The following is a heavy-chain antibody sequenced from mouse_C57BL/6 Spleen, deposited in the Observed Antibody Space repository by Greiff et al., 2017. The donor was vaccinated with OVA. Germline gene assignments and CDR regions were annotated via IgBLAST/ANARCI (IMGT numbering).Heavy chain of an antibody. J-gene: IGHJ2*01. CDR2: LWSGGST. CDR1: GFSLTSYG. D-gene: IGHD2-3*01. V-gene: IGHV2-2*01. CDR3: ARMGYDGYLDY. Sequence: VQLKESGPGLVQPSQSLSITCTVSGFSLTSYGVHWVRQSPGKGLEWLGVLWSGGSTDYNAAFISRLSISKDNSKSQVFFKMNSLQADDTAIYYCARMGYDGYLDYWGQGTTLTVSS.